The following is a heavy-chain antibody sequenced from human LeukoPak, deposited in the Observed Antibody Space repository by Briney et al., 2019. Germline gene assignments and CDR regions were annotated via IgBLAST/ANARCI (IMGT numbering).Heavy chain of an antibody. V-gene: IGHV4-61*02. Sequence: PSETLSLTCTVSGGSISSGSYYWSWIRQPAGKGLEWIGRIYTSGSTNYNPSLKSRVTISVDTSKNQFSLKLSSVTAADTAVYYCARLPTDSSSDHYWGQGTLVTVSS. CDR2: IYTSGST. CDR1: GGSISSGSYY. J-gene: IGHJ4*02. CDR3: ARLPTDSSSDHY. D-gene: IGHD6-6*01.